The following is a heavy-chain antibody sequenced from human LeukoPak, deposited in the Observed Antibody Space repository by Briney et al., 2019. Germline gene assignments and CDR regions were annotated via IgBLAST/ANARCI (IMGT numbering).Heavy chain of an antibody. CDR1: GYTFTGYY. D-gene: IGHD1-26*01. J-gene: IGHJ4*02. Sequence: GESLKVSCKASGYTFTGYYMHWVRQAPGQGLEWMGWINPNSGGTNHAEKFQGRVTMTRDTSISTAYMELSRLKSDDTAVYYCASGPEGEFDYWGQGTLVTVSS. CDR2: INPNSGGT. CDR3: ASGPEGEFDY. V-gene: IGHV1-2*02.